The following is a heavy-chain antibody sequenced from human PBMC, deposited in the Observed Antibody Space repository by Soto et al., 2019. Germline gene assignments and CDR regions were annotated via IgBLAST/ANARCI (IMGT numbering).Heavy chain of an antibody. CDR1: GGTFSSYT. Sequence: ASVKVSCKASGGTFSSYTISWVRQAPGQGLEWMGRIIPILGIANYAQKFQGRVTITADKSTSTAYMELSSLRSEDTAVYYCATRQYDILTGYYYYYYMDVWGKGTTVTVSS. J-gene: IGHJ6*03. CDR2: IIPILGIA. V-gene: IGHV1-69*02. D-gene: IGHD3-9*01. CDR3: ATRQYDILTGYYYYYYMDV.